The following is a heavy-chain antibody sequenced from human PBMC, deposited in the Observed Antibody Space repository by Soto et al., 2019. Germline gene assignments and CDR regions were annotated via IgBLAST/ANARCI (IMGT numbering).Heavy chain of an antibody. CDR2: ILHSGST. CDR1: GGSISSYY. J-gene: IGHJ6*02. CDR3: ATLPAAMYFYGSDV. D-gene: IGHD2-2*01. Sequence: KPSETLSLTCTVSGGSISSYYWAWVRQTPGKGLEWLGSILHSGSTYYNPSLKSRLTLSVDTSEDQFSLNLSSVTATDTGVYYCATLPAAMYFYGSDVWGPGTTVTVSS. V-gene: IGHV4-39*01.